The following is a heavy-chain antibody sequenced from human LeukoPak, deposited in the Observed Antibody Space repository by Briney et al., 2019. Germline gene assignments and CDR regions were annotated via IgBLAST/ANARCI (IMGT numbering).Heavy chain of an antibody. D-gene: IGHD5-18*01. CDR1: GFTFSSYW. J-gene: IGHJ4*02. CDR2: INSDGSST. Sequence: GGSLRLSCAASGFTFSSYWMHWVRQAPGKGLVWVSRINSDGSSTSYADSVKGRLTISRDKAKNTLYVQMNSLRAEDTAVYYCARGGVYSYGSFDYWGQGTLVTVSS. CDR3: ARGGVYSYGSFDY. V-gene: IGHV3-74*01.